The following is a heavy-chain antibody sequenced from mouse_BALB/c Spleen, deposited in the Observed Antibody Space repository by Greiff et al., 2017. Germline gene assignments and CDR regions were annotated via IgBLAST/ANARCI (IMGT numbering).Heavy chain of an antibody. CDR2: ISDGGSYT. V-gene: IGHV5-4*02. J-gene: IGHJ4*01. D-gene: IGHD2-4*01. CDR3: ARDGRLRSAYAMDY. Sequence: EVMLVESGGGLVKPGGSLKLSCAASGFTFSDYYMYWVRQTPEKRLEWVATISDGGSYTYYPDSVKGRFTISRDNAKNNLYLQMSSLKSEDTAMYYCARDGRLRSAYAMDYWGQGTSVTVSS. CDR1: GFTFSDYY.